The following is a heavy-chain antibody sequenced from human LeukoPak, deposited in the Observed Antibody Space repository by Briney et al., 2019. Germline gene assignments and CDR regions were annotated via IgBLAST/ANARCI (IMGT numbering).Heavy chain of an antibody. D-gene: IGHD6-6*01. CDR2: INHSGST. J-gene: IGHJ6*03. Sequence: SEALSLPSAVYGGSFSGYYWSWIRQPPGKGLEWIGEINHSGSTNYNPSLKSRVTISVDTSKNQFSLQLGSVTAAETAVYYCARVSSIAARRLSYYYYYMDVWGKGTTVTVSS. CDR1: GGSFSGYY. CDR3: ARVSSIAARRLSYYYYYMDV. V-gene: IGHV4-34*01.